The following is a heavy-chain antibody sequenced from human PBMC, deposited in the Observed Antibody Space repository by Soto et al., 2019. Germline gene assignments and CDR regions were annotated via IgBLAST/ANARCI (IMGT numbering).Heavy chain of an antibody. J-gene: IGHJ6*02. CDR1: GGSFSGYY. CDR2: INHSGST. V-gene: IGHV4-34*01. Sequence: QVQLQQWGAGLLKPSETLSLTCAVYGGSFSGYYWSWIRQPPGKGLEWIGEINHSGSTNYNPSLKSRFTRSVDASKNQFCLKLSAVTAADTAVYYCARGPKFFAGYNYGGAPYYYYYYGMDVWGQGTTVTVSS. CDR3: ARGPKFFAGYNYGGAPYYYYYYGMDV. D-gene: IGHD5-18*01.